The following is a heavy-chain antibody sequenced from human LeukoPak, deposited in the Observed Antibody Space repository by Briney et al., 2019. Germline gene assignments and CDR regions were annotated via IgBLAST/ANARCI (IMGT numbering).Heavy chain of an antibody. J-gene: IGHJ3*02. CDR2: IHAVSGNT. V-gene: IGHV1-3*01. CDR3: GLAGDWDAFDI. Sequence: ASVKVSCKTSGYTFTTCAVHWVRQAPGQRLEWMGWIHAVSGNTKYSQKLQGRVAIARDTSASTIYMELTSLRIEDTAVYTIGLAGDWDAFDIWGLGTMVTVSS. D-gene: IGHD6-19*01. CDR1: GYTFTTCA.